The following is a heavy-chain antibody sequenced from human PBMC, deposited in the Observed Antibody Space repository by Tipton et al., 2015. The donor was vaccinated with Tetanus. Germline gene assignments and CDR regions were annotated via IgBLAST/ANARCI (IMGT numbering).Heavy chain of an antibody. CDR2: INPSTGGT. CDR3: ARSMAAAGTGWFDP. V-gene: IGHV1-2*02. CDR1: GYTFTSYD. Sequence: QSGAEVKKPGASVRVSCKASGYTFTSYDINWVRQATGQGLEWMGWINPSTGGTNYAQKFQGRVTVTSDTSISTAYMDLRSLTSDDTAVYYCARSMAAAGTGWFDPWGQGTLVTVSS. D-gene: IGHD6-13*01. J-gene: IGHJ5*02.